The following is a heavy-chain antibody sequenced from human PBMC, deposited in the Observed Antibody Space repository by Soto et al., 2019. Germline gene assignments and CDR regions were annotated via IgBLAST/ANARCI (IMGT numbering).Heavy chain of an antibody. CDR2: IYHSGST. CDR3: VGGIAARPLGY. D-gene: IGHD6-6*01. V-gene: IGHV4-30-2*01. CDR1: GGSISSGGFS. Sequence: SETLSLTCAVSGGSISSGGFSWSWIRQPPGKGLESIGYIYHSGSTYYNPSLKSRVTISVDRSKNQFSLKLSSVTAADTAVYYCVGGIAARPLGYWGQGTLVTVSS. J-gene: IGHJ4*02.